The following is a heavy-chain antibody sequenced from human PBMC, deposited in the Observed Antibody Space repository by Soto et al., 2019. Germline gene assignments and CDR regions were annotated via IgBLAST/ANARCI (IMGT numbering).Heavy chain of an antibody. CDR2: IYPYDSDT. Sequence: GSLKISCKASGFSFTNYWIAWVRQMPGKGLEWMGIIYPYDSDTRYSPSFRGQVTISADKSISTAYLQWSSLKASDTAMYCCARFVSVDSSMDVWGKRTTVTVSS. V-gene: IGHV5-51*01. CDR3: ARFVSVDSSMDV. CDR1: GFSFTNYW. D-gene: IGHD3-10*01. J-gene: IGHJ6*03.